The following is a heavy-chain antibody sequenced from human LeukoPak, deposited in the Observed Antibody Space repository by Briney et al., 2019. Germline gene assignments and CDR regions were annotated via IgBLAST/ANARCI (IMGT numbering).Heavy chain of an antibody. J-gene: IGHJ5*02. D-gene: IGHD2-21*01. CDR3: ARDVCGGDCYEGSDWFDP. V-gene: IGHV4-39*02. CDR1: GGSISSSSYY. Sequence: PSETLSLTCTVSGGSISSSSYYWGWIRQPPGKGLEWIGCIYYSGSTYYNPSLKSRVTISVDTSKNQFSLKLSSVTAADTAVYYCARDVCGGDCYEGSDWFDPWGQGTLVTVSS. CDR2: IYYSGST.